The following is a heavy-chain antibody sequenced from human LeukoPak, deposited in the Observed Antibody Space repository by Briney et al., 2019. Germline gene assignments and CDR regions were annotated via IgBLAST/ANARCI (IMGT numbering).Heavy chain of an antibody. CDR1: GYTFTSYG. J-gene: IGHJ6*04. CDR2: ISAYNGNT. CDR3: ARDGGSGSYFDYYYYYGMDV. D-gene: IGHD3-10*01. V-gene: IGHV1-18*04. Sequence: ASVKGSCKTSGYTFTSYGISWVREAPGQGREWMGWISAYNGNTNYAQKLQGRVTMTTDTSTSTAYMELRSLRSDDTAVYYCARDGGSGSYFDYYYYYGMDVWGKGTTVTVSS.